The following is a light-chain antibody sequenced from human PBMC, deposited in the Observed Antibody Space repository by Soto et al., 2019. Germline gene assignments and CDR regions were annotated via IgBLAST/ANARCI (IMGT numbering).Light chain of an antibody. CDR2: RDS. J-gene: IGLJ1*01. V-gene: IGLV3-9*01. CDR3: QVWDSSTSSYV. Sequence: SYELTQPLSVSVALGQTARITCGGNNIGIKNVHWYQQKPRQAPVLVMDRDSNRPSGIPERFSGSNSGNTATLTISRSQAGDEADYYCQVWDSSTSSYVFGTGTKLTVL. CDR1: NIGIKN.